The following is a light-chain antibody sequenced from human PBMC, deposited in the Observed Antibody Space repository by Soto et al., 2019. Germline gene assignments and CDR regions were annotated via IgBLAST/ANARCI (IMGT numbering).Light chain of an antibody. J-gene: IGKJ1*01. V-gene: IGKV3-15*01. CDR2: AAS. Sequence: EIVMTQSPATLSVSPGERATLSCRAGQSVSSNLAWYQQKPGQDPRLLIYAASTRATGIPARFSGSGSGTEFTLTISSLQSEDFAVYYCQQYNNWPVFGQGTKVDIK. CDR3: QQYNNWPV. CDR1: QSVSSN.